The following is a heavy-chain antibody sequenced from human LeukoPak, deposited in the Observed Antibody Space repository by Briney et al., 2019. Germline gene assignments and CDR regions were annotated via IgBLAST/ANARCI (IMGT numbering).Heavy chain of an antibody. CDR2: IYYSGST. J-gene: IGHJ4*02. CDR1: GGSISSSSYY. CDR3: ARTNQPFDY. V-gene: IGHV4-39*01. D-gene: IGHD2-2*01. Sequence: PSETLSLTCTVSGGSISSSSYYWGWIRQPPGKGLEWIGSIYYSGSTYYNPSLKSRVTISVDTSKNQFSLKLSSATAADTAVYYCARTNQPFDYWGQGTLVTVSS.